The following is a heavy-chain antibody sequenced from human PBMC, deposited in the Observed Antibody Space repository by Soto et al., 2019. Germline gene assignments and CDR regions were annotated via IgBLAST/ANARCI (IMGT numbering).Heavy chain of an antibody. Sequence: ASVKVSCKASGYTFTGYYMHWVRQAPGQGLEWMGWINPNSGGTNYAQKFQGWVTMTRDTSISTAYMELSRLRSDDTAVYYCAGDFETGYYPDRYYYGMDVWGQGTTVTVSS. V-gene: IGHV1-2*04. CDR2: INPNSGGT. CDR1: GYTFTGYY. CDR3: AGDFETGYYPDRYYYGMDV. D-gene: IGHD3-9*01. J-gene: IGHJ6*02.